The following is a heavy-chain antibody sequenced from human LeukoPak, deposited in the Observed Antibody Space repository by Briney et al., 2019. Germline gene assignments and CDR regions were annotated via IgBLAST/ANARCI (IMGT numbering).Heavy chain of an antibody. Sequence: PSETLSLTCAVYGGSFSGYYWSWIRQPPGKGLEWIGEINHSGSTNYNPSLKSRVTISVDTSKNQFSLKLSSVTAADTAVYYCARVQADYSNYELNPKYYGMDVWGRGTTVTVSS. V-gene: IGHV4-34*01. CDR3: ARVQADYSNYELNPKYYGMDV. J-gene: IGHJ6*02. CDR1: GGSFSGYY. D-gene: IGHD4-11*01. CDR2: INHSGST.